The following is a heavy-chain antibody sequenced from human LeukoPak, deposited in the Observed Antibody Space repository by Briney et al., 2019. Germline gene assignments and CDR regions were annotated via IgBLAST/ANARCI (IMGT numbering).Heavy chain of an antibody. CDR1: GGSFSGYY. V-gene: IGHV4-34*01. J-gene: IGHJ3*02. CDR3: ARVNYYGSGSYEDAFDI. Sequence: SETLSLTCAVYGGSFSGYYWSWIRQPPGKGLEWIGEINHSGSTNYNPSLKSRVTISVDTPKNQFSLKLSSVTAADTAVYYCARVNYYGSGSYEDAFDIWGQGTMVTVSS. D-gene: IGHD3-10*01. CDR2: INHSGST.